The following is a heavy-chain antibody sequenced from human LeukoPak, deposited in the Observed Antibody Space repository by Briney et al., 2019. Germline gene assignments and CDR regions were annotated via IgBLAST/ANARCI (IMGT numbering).Heavy chain of an antibody. D-gene: IGHD2-15*01. CDR1: GFTFSSHW. Sequence: GGSLRLSCAASGFTFSSHWMHWVRQAPGKGLEWVAVISYDGSNKYYADSVKGRFTISRDNSKNTLYLQMNSLRAEDTAVYYCAKGGPVVVAATLFYWGQGTLVTVSS. V-gene: IGHV3-30*18. J-gene: IGHJ4*02. CDR3: AKGGPVVVAATLFY. CDR2: ISYDGSNK.